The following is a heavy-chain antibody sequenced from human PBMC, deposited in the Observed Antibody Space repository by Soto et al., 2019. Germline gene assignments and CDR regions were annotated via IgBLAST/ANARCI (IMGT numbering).Heavy chain of an antibody. D-gene: IGHD3-10*01. CDR2: IYHSGST. Sequence: PSETLSLTCAVSGGSISSGGYSWSWIRQPPGKGLEWIGYIYHSGSTYYNPSLKSRVTISVDRSKNQFSLKLSSVTAADTAVYYCARAQFYSGSGRYNNPMFDPWGQGIQVTVSS. CDR1: GGSISSGGYS. J-gene: IGHJ5*02. CDR3: ARAQFYSGSGRYNNPMFDP. V-gene: IGHV4-30-2*01.